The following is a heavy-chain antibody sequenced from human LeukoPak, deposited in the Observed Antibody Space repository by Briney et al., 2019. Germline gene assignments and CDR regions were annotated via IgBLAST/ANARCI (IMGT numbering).Heavy chain of an antibody. CDR2: ISGSGGDT. V-gene: IGHV3-11*06. Sequence: GGSLRLSCAASGFTFTDSYMTWVRQAPGKGLEWLSYISGSGGDTNYADSVRGRFTISRDNAKNLLYLQMNSLRVEDTAVYYCARGVSVGFDYWGQGTLVTVSS. CDR1: GFTFTDSY. D-gene: IGHD3-10*01. CDR3: ARGVSVGFDY. J-gene: IGHJ4*02.